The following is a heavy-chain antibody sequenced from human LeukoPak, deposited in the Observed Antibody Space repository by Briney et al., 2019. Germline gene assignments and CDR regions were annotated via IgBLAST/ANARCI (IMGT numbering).Heavy chain of an antibody. D-gene: IGHD2-8*02. CDR3: AREESGGYFDY. CDR1: GFTFTNYY. J-gene: IGHJ4*02. Sequence: ASVKVSCKASGFTFTNYYMHWVRQAPGQGLEWMGLINPSGNNTNYAQKFRGRVTMTRDTSATTVYMELSSLRSEDTAVYYCAREESGGYFDYGGQGTLVTVSS. V-gene: IGHV1-46*01. CDR2: INPSGNNT.